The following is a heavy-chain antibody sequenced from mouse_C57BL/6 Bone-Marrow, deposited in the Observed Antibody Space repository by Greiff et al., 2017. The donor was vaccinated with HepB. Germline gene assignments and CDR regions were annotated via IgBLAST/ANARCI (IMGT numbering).Heavy chain of an antibody. CDR3: ARKGIYYGSSHWYFDV. CDR1: GYSFTGYY. D-gene: IGHD1-1*01. CDR2: INPSTGGT. Sequence: EVQLVESGPELVKPGASVKISCKASGYSFTGYYMNWVKQSPEKSLEWIGEINPSTGGTTYNQKFKAKATLTVDKSSSTAYMQLKSLTSEDSAVYYCARKGIYYGSSHWYFDVWGTGTTVTVSS. J-gene: IGHJ1*03. V-gene: IGHV1-42*01.